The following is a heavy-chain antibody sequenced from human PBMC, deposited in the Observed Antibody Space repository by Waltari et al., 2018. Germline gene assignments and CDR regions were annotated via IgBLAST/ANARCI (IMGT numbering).Heavy chain of an antibody. CDR2: IYSGGST. Sequence: EVQLVESGVRLIQPGGSLRFAGAASGFTVSSKYMTWVRQAQGKGLEWVSVIYSGGSTYYADSVKGRFTISRDNSKNTLYLQMNSLRAEDTAVYYCAKQAYNGYGAGFDPWGQGTLVTVSS. J-gene: IGHJ5*02. V-gene: IGHV3-53*01. CDR1: GFTVSSKY. D-gene: IGHD5-12*01. CDR3: AKQAYNGYGAGFDP.